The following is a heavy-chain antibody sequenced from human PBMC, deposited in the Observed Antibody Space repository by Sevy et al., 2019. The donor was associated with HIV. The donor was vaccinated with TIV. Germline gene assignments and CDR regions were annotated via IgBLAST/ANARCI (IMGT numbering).Heavy chain of an antibody. D-gene: IGHD2-8*01. V-gene: IGHV3-48*03. CDR1: GFTFSSYD. CDR2: ISSSGSSI. CDR3: TRNGGAFDNGFDP. Sequence: GGSLRLSCTASGFTFSSYDMHWVRQAPGTGLEWVSKISSSGSSIYYADSVKGRFTISRDNAKNSLNLQMNSLRAEDTAVYYCTRNGGAFDNGFDPWGQRTLVTVSS. J-gene: IGHJ5*02.